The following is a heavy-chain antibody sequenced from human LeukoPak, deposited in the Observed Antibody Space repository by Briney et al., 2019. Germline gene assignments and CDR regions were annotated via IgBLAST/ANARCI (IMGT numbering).Heavy chain of an antibody. CDR3: ASGTTGTTGYYYYYYYMDV. Sequence: GGSLRLSGAASGFTFSSYEVNWVRQAPGKGLEWVSYISSSGSTIYYADSVKGRFTISRDNAKNSLYLQMNSLRAEDTAVYYCASGTTGTTGYYYYYYYMDVWGKGTTVTVSS. J-gene: IGHJ6*03. CDR2: ISSSGSTI. D-gene: IGHD1-1*01. V-gene: IGHV3-48*03. CDR1: GFTFSSYE.